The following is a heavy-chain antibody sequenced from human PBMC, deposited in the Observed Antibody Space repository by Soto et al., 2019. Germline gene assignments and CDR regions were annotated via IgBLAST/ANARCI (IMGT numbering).Heavy chain of an antibody. CDR1: GFTFSSYW. CDR2: IKQDGSEK. J-gene: IGHJ6*03. CDR3: AREGRDFWSGYGDYYYYYYMDV. Sequence: PGGSLRLSCAASGFTFSSYWMSWVRQAPGKGLEWVADIKQDGSEKYYVDSVKGRFTISRDNAKNSLYLQMNSLRAEDTAVYYCAREGRDFWSGYGDYYYYYYMDVWGKGTTVTVSS. V-gene: IGHV3-7*01. D-gene: IGHD3-3*01.